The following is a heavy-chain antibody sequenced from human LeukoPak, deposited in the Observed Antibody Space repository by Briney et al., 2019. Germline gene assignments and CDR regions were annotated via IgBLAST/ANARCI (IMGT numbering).Heavy chain of an antibody. J-gene: IGHJ4*02. D-gene: IGHD3-16*01. CDR3: AKRSGGGDFDN. CDR2: ISSSGGST. V-gene: IGHV3-23*01. CDR1: GFTFSSYA. Sequence: GGSLRLSCAASGFTFSSYAMAWVRQAPGQGLEWVSLISSSGGSTSYADSVKGRFTISRDNSQSTVDLQMNGLRAGDTAVYYCAKRSGGGDFDNWGQGTLVTASS.